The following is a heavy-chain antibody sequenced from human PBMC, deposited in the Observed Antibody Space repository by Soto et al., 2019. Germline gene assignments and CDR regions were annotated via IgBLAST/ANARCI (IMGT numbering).Heavy chain of an antibody. V-gene: IGHV3-53*01. CDR1: GFTVSSNY. CDR3: ARGQDQLLYDYYCMEV. J-gene: IGHJ6*02. CDR2: IYSGGST. D-gene: IGHD2-2*02. Sequence: GGSLRLSCAASGFTVSSNYMSWVRQAPGKGLEWVSVIYSGGSTYYADSAKGRCTISRDNSKNTLHLQMNSLRGEDTAVYYCARGQDQLLYDYYCMEVWGQGTMVTVSS.